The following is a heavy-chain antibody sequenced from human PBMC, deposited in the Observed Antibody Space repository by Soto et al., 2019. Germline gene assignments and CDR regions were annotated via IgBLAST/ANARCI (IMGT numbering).Heavy chain of an antibody. V-gene: IGHV1-3*01. CDR2: INAANGDT. CDR3: VRRHVSATGIDWFDP. Sequence: ASVKVSCKASGYTFTIYGIHWVRQAPLQRREWMGCINAANGDTKYSPKFQGRVTITRDTSASTAYMELSSLRSEDTAVYYCVRRHVSATGIDWFDPWGQGTLVTVSS. J-gene: IGHJ5*02. CDR1: GYTFTIYG. D-gene: IGHD6-13*01.